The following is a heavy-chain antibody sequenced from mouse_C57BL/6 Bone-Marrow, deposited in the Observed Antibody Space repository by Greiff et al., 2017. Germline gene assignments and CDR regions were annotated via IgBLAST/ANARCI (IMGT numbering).Heavy chain of an antibody. CDR2: ISYSGST. D-gene: IGHD1-1*01. CDR1: GYSITSGYD. CDR3: ARSYYGSSYDWYFDV. J-gene: IGHJ1*03. V-gene: IGHV3-1*01. Sequence: EVKLQESGPGMVKPSQSLSLTCTVTGYSITSGYDWHWIRHFPGNKLEWMGYISYSGSTNYNPSLKSRISITHDTSKNHFFLKLNSVTTEDTATYDCARSYYGSSYDWYFDVWGTGTTVTVSS.